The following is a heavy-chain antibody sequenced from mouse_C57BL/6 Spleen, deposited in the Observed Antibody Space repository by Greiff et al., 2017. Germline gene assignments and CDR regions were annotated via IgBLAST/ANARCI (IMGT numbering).Heavy chain of an antibody. Sequence: VQLQQSGAELAKPGASVKLSCTASGYTFTSYWMHWVKQRPGQGLEWIGYFNPSSGYTKYNQKFKDKATLTADKSSSTAYMQLSSLTYEDSAVYYCAKNLYDGYSAWFAYWGQGTLVTVSA. J-gene: IGHJ3*01. D-gene: IGHD2-3*01. V-gene: IGHV1-7*01. CDR1: GYTFTSYW. CDR3: AKNLYDGYSAWFAY. CDR2: FNPSSGYT.